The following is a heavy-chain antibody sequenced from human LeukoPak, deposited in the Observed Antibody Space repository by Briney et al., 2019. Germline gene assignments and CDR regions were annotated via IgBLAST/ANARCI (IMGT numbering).Heavy chain of an antibody. Sequence: SETLSLTCAVYGGSFSGYYWSWIRQPPGKGLEWIGYIYYSGSTNYNPSLKSRVTISVDTSKNQFSLKLSSVTAADTAVYYCARDVRSSWYYHNWFDPWGQGTLVTVSS. CDR3: ARDVRSSWYYHNWFDP. J-gene: IGHJ5*02. CDR2: IYYSGST. CDR1: GGSFSGYY. D-gene: IGHD6-13*01. V-gene: IGHV4-59*01.